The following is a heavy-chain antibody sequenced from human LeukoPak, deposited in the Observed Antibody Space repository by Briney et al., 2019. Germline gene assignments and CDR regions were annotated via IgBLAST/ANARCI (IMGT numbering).Heavy chain of an antibody. Sequence: SETLSLTCRVSGGTISSNTYYWGWIRLPPGKGLEWIGTIYYSGSTYYSPSLNSRVTISIDTSKNQFSLKLHSVTAADTAVYYCSRSQALAAGGKLDYWGQGTLVAVSS. CDR1: GGTISSNTYY. V-gene: IGHV4-39*01. CDR3: SRSQALAAGGKLDY. CDR2: IYYSGST. D-gene: IGHD3-16*01. J-gene: IGHJ4*02.